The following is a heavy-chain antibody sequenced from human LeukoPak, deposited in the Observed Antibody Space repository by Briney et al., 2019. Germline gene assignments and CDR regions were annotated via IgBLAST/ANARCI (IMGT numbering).Heavy chain of an antibody. D-gene: IGHD3-16*02. Sequence: SETLSLTCTVSGGSISSYYWSWIRQPAGKGLEWIGRIYASGSANYNPSLKSRVTMSVDTSKNQFSLKLSSVTAADTAVYYCARGISGSYRYGAFDIWGQGTMVTVSS. J-gene: IGHJ3*02. V-gene: IGHV4-4*07. CDR1: GGSISSYY. CDR3: ARGISGSYRYGAFDI. CDR2: IYASGSA.